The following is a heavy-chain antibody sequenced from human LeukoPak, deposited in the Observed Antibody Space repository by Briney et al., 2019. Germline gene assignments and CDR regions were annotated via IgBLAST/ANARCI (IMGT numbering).Heavy chain of an antibody. J-gene: IGHJ4*02. CDR1: GFIVSSNY. CDR2: IYSGSST. V-gene: IGHV3-53*01. Sequence: PWGSLRLSCVASGFIVSSNYMSWVRQAPGKGLEWVSIIYSGSSTYYADSVKGRFTISRDNSKNTVFLQMNSLRVEDTAVYYCARGPTRGYGDYWGQGTLVTVSS. CDR3: ARGPTRGYGDY. D-gene: IGHD5-18*01.